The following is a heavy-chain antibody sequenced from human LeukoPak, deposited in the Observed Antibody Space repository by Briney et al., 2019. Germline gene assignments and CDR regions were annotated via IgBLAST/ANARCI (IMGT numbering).Heavy chain of an antibody. D-gene: IGHD4/OR15-4a*01. CDR3: ARHIGLTTRYFDS. CDR2: IYPGDSDT. CDR1: GYSFTSYW. Sequence: GESLKISCKGSGYSFTSYWIGWVRQMPGKGLEWMGMIYPGDSDTRYSPSFQGHVTISADTSITTAYLQWSGLKASDTAMYYCARHIGLTTRYFDSWGQGTPVTVSS. J-gene: IGHJ4*02. V-gene: IGHV5-51*01.